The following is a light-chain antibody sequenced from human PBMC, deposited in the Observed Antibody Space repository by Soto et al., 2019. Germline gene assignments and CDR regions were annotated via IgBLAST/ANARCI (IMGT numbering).Light chain of an antibody. CDR2: DVS. J-gene: IGLJ1*01. CDR3: CSYAGSYPPV. V-gene: IGLV2-11*01. CDR1: SSDVGGYNY. Sequence: QSALTQPRSVSGSPGQSVTISCTGTSSDVGGYNYVSWYQQHPGKAPKLMIYDVSKRPSGVPDRFSGSKSGNTASLTISGPQAEDEAGYYRCSYAGSYPPVFGTGNQLNGL.